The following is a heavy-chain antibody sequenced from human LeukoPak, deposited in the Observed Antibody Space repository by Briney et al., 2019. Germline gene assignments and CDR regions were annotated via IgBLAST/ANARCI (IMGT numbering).Heavy chain of an antibody. CDR3: ARDPAGNYFDY. CDR2: ISPSGGST. V-gene: IGHV1-46*03. Sequence: ASVKVSCKASGYTFTSYYMHWVRQAPGQGLEWMGIISPSGGSTSYAQKFQGRVTMTRDTSTSTVYMELSSLRSEDTAVYYCARDPAGNYFDYWGQGTLVTVSS. CDR1: GYTFTSYY. D-gene: IGHD1-26*01. J-gene: IGHJ4*02.